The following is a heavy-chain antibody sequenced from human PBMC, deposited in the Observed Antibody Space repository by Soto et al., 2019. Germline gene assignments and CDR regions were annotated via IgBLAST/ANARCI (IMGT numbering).Heavy chain of an antibody. V-gene: IGHV4-39*01. D-gene: IGHD2-2*01. CDR3: APLPAAFYYSYSYMDV. CDR1: GGSISSSSYY. Sequence: PSETLSLTCTVSGGSISSSSYYWGWIRQPPGKGLEWIGSIYYSGSTYYNPSLKSRVTISVDTSKNQFSLKLSSVTAADTAVYYCAPLPAAFYYSYSYMDVWGKGTTVTAS. CDR2: IYYSGST. J-gene: IGHJ6*03.